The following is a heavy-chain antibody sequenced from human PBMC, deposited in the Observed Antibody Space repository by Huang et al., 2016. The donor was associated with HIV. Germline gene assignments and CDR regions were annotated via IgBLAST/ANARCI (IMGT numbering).Heavy chain of an antibody. CDR3: AKEGDTGAALGY. J-gene: IGHJ4*02. CDR2: IYSGGTT. Sequence: EVQLVESGGGLIQPGGSLRLSCAASGFPVSTNYMTWVRQAPGKGLEWVSLIYSGGTTYYADSVKGRFTISRDDSENTRYLHMTSLRAGDTAVYYCAKEGDTGAALGYWGQGTLVTVS. CDR1: GFPVSTNY. V-gene: IGHV3-53*01. D-gene: IGHD2-8*02.